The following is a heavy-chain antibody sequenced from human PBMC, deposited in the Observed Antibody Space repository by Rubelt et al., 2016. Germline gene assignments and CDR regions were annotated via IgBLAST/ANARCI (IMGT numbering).Heavy chain of an antibody. J-gene: IGHJ6*02. CDR1: GGSISSGGYY. D-gene: IGHD3-10*01. CDR2: IYYSGST. Sequence: TLSLTCTVSGGSISSGGYYWSWIRQHPGKGLEWIGYIYYSGSTYYNPSPKSRVTISVDTSKNQFSPKLSSVTAADTAVYYCARDSEVRGAYYYYGMDVWGQGTTVTVSS. CDR3: ARDSEVRGAYYYYGMDV. V-gene: IGHV4-31*03.